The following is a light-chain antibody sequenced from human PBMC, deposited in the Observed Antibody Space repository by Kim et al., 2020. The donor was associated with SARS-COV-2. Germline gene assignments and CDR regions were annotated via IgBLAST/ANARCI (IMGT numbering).Light chain of an antibody. V-gene: IGKV3-20*01. CDR2: RAS. CDR1: QSINSTY. J-gene: IGKJ4*01. CDR3: QQFGDSLT. Sequence: LSPGKRATHACRASQSINSTYLAWYQQKAGLAPRLLIYRASNRATGIPDRFSGSGSGTDFTLTISRLDPEDFAVYYCQQFGDSLTFGGGTKVDIK.